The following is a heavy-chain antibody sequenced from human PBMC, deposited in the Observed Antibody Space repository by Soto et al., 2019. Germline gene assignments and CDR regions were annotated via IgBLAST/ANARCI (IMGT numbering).Heavy chain of an antibody. CDR2: INHSGST. CDR3: ARFLRRYYYGMDV. V-gene: IGHV4-34*01. D-gene: IGHD4-17*01. CDR1: GGSFSGYY. Sequence: SETLSLTCAVYGGSFSGYYWSWIRQPPGKGLEWIGEINHSGSTNYNPSLKSRVTISVDTSKNQFSLKLSSVTAADTAVYYCARFLRRYYYGMDVWGQGTTVTVSS. J-gene: IGHJ6*02.